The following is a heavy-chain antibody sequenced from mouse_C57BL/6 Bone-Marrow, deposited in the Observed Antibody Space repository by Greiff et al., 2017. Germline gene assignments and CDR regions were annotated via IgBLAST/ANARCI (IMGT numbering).Heavy chain of an antibody. CDR2: IRNKANNHAT. CDR3: TPCNFHY. J-gene: IGHJ2*01. V-gene: IGHV6-6*01. D-gene: IGHD2-1*01. Sequence: EVKVEESGGGLVQPGGSMKLSCAASGFTFSDAWMDWVRQSPEKGLEWVAGIRNKANNHATYYAESVKGRFTISRDDSKSSVYLQMSSLRAEDTGIYYCTPCNFHYWGKGTTLTVSS. CDR1: GFTFSDAW.